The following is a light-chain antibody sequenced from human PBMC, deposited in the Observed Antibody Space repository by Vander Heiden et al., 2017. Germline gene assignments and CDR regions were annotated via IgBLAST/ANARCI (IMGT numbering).Light chain of an antibody. CDR1: LDITNY. CDR2: DAS. V-gene: IGKV1-33*01. CDR3: QQYDHLPPT. J-gene: IGKJ5*01. Sequence: DIQMTQSPSSLSASVGDKITITCQASLDITNYLNWYQQKPGKAPKLLIYDASNLETGVPSRFSGSGSGTHFTFTISSLQPEDFATYYCQQYDHLPPTFGQGTRLEIK.